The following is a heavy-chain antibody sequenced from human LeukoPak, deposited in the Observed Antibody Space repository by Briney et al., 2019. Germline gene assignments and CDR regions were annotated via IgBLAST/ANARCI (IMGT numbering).Heavy chain of an antibody. CDR1: GFTVSSNY. D-gene: IGHD3-22*01. Sequence: GGSLRLSCAASGFTVSSNYMNWVRQAPGKGLEWVSGISWNSGSIGYADSVKGRFTISRDNAKNSLYLQINSLRAEDTALYYCAKSWDYYDSSVGAFDIWGQGTMVTVSS. V-gene: IGHV3-9*01. J-gene: IGHJ3*02. CDR2: ISWNSGSI. CDR3: AKSWDYYDSSVGAFDI.